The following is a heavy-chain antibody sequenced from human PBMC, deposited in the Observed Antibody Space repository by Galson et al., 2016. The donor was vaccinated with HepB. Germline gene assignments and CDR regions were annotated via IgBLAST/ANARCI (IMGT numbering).Heavy chain of an antibody. CDR2: IKEDGSEQ. V-gene: IGHV3-7*03. CDR1: GFTFTNYR. Sequence: SLRLSCAASGFTFTNYRMNWVRQAPGKGLEWVAYIKEDGSEQYYVDSVKGRFTISRDNFKSTLYLKMTGLGVEDTAIFYCAKDGREFLDAWGQGTLVTVSS. CDR3: AKDGREFLDA. D-gene: IGHD3-10*01. J-gene: IGHJ4*02.